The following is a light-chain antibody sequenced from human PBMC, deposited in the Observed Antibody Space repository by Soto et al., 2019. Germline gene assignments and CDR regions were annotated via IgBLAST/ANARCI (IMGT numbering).Light chain of an antibody. CDR2: DAS. Sequence: EIVLAHSPATLSLSPGERATLSSRASQSVSISLAWYQQKPGQAPRLLIYDASNRATGVPARFSGSGSGTDFTLTVSSLEPEDFAVYYCEQYGSSPPSITFGQGTRLE. J-gene: IGKJ5*01. CDR3: EQYGSSPPSIT. CDR1: QSVSIS. V-gene: IGKV3-11*01.